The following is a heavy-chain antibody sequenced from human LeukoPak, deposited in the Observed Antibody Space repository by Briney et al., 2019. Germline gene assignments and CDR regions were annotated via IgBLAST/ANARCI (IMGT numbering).Heavy chain of an antibody. CDR1: GFTFSSYA. D-gene: IGHD3-10*01. V-gene: IGHV3-23*01. CDR3: AKSYGSGSYQTIDY. J-gene: IGHJ4*02. Sequence: GGSLRLSCAASGFTFSSYAMSWVRQAPGKGLEWVSAISGSGGSTYYADSVKGRFTISSDNSKNTLYLQMNSLRAEDTAVYYCAKSYGSGSYQTIDYWGQGTLVTVSS. CDR2: ISGSGGST.